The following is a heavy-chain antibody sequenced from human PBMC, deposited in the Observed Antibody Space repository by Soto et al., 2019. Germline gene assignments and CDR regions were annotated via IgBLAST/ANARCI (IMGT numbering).Heavy chain of an antibody. CDR3: ARGSKMLWFGELSPFPYYYGMDV. J-gene: IGHJ6*02. Sequence: QVQLQESGPGLVKPSGTLSLTCAVSGGSISSSNWWSWVRQPPGKGLEWIGEIYHSGSTNYNPSLKGRVTISVDKSKNQFSLKLSSVTAADTAVYYCARGSKMLWFGELSPFPYYYGMDVWGQGTKVTVSS. CDR2: IYHSGST. V-gene: IGHV4-4*02. D-gene: IGHD3-10*01. CDR1: GGSISSSNW.